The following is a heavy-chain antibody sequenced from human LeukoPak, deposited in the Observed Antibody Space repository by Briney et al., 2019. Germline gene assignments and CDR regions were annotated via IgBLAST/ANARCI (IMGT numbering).Heavy chain of an antibody. D-gene: IGHD3-22*01. Sequence: SETLSLTCTVSGGSISSSSYYWGWIRQPPGKGLEWIGSIYYSGSTYYNPSLKSRVTISVDTSKNQFSLKLSSVTAADTAVYYCARRGVIDSSGYYWRNWGQGTLVTVSS. V-gene: IGHV4-39*01. CDR2: IYYSGST. CDR1: GGSISSSSYY. CDR3: ARRGVIDSSGYYWRN. J-gene: IGHJ4*02.